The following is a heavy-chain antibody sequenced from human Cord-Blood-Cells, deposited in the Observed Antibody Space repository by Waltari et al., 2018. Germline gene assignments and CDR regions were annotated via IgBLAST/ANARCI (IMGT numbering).Heavy chain of an antibody. CDR3: AREVWGYNMVRGVIITHNWFDP. CDR1: GGSISSYY. CDR2: MYYSGST. J-gene: IGHJ5*02. D-gene: IGHD3-10*01. Sequence: QVQLQESGPGLVKPSETLSLTCTVSGGSISSYYWSWIRQPPGKGLEWIGYMYYSGSTNYNPSLKSRGTIAVDTSKNQFSLKLSSVTAADTVVYYCAREVWGYNMVRGVIITHNWFDPWGQGTLVTVSS. V-gene: IGHV4-59*01.